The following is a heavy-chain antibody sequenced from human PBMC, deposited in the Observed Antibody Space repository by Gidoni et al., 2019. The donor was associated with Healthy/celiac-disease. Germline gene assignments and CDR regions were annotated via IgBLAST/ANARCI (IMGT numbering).Heavy chain of an antibody. CDR3: ARGPKTGVVTSNFDY. CDR2: IWYDGSNK. D-gene: IGHD7-27*01. CDR1: GFTFSSYG. V-gene: IGHV3-33*01. Sequence: QVQLVESGGGVVQPGRSLRLSCAASGFTFSSYGMHWVRQAPGKGLEWVAVIWYDGSNKYYADSVKGRFTISRDNSKNTLYLQMNSLRAEDTAVYYCARGPKTGVVTSNFDYWGQGTLVTVSS. J-gene: IGHJ4*02.